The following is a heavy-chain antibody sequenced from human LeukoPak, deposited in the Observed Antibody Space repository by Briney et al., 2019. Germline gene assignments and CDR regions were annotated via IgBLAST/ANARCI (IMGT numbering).Heavy chain of an antibody. D-gene: IGHD6-19*01. V-gene: IGHV4-59*08. CDR3: ARAVSGRFDY. CDR2: IYYSGST. CDR1: GGSISSYY. J-gene: IGHJ4*02. Sequence: SETLSLTCTVSGGSISSYYWSWIRQPPGKGLEWIGYIYYSGSTNYDPSLKSRVTISVDTSKNQFSLKLSSVTAADTAIYYCARAVSGRFDYWGQGTLVTVSS.